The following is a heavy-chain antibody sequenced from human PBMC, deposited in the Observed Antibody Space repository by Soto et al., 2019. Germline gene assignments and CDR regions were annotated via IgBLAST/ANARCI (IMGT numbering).Heavy chain of an antibody. D-gene: IGHD3-3*01. J-gene: IGHJ5*02. CDR3: ARHTMSITIFGVVISYWFDP. CDR1: GGSISSSSYY. V-gene: IGHV4-39*01. Sequence: SETLSLTCTVSGGSISSSSYYWGWIRQPPGKGLEWIGSIYYSGSTYYNPSLKSRVTISVDTSKNQFSLKLSSVTAADTAVYYFARHTMSITIFGVVISYWFDPWGQGTLVTVSS. CDR2: IYYSGST.